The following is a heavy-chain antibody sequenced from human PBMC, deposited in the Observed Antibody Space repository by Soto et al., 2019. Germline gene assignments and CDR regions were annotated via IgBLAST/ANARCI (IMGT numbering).Heavy chain of an antibody. V-gene: IGHV3-53*01. CDR3: ARDPPATMHCMDV. CDR2: IYSGGST. CDR1: GFTVSSNY. J-gene: IGHJ6*02. Sequence: GGSLRLSCAASGFTVSSNYMSWVLQAPGKGLEWVSVIYSGGSTYYADSVRGRFTISRDNSKNTLYLQMKSLSAEDTAVYYCARDPPATMHCMDVLGQGTTVTVSS.